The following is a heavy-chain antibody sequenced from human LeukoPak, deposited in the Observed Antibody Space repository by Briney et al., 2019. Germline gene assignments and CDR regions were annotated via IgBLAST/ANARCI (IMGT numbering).Heavy chain of an antibody. J-gene: IGHJ4*02. V-gene: IGHV3-11*01. D-gene: IGHD6-19*01. CDR3: GWFDY. CDR2: ISSRGDSV. CDR1: GFTFSDYY. Sequence: KPGGSLRLSCAASGFTFSDYYMSRIRQAPGKGLEWISHISSRGDSVIYADSVKGRFTISRDSATNSLYLQMDSLRAEDSGFYSNGWFDYWGQGTLVTVSS.